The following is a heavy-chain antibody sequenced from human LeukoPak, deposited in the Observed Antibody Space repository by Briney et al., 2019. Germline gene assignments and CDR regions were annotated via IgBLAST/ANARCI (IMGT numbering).Heavy chain of an antibody. CDR3: AKGVNSYGLEIAFDI. Sequence: GGSQGLSCAASGFTFSSYAMGWVRQAPGKGLEWVSAISGSGGSTYYADSVKGRFTISRDNSKNTLYLQMNSLRAEDTAVYYCAKGVNSYGLEIAFDIWGQGTMVTVSS. J-gene: IGHJ3*02. CDR2: ISGSGGST. CDR1: GFTFSSYA. D-gene: IGHD5-18*01. V-gene: IGHV3-23*01.